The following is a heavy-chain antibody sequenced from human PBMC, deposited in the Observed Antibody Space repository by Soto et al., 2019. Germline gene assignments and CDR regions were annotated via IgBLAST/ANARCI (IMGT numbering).Heavy chain of an antibody. Sequence: SETLSLTCTVSGGSISSYYWSWIRQPPGKGLEWIGYIYYSGSTNYNPSLKSRVTISVDTSKNQFSLKLSSVTAADTAVYYCARRGAAAGPHYYYYYYMDVWGKGTTVTVSS. D-gene: IGHD6-13*01. V-gene: IGHV4-59*08. CDR2: IYYSGST. J-gene: IGHJ6*03. CDR1: GGSISSYY. CDR3: ARRGAAAGPHYYYYYYMDV.